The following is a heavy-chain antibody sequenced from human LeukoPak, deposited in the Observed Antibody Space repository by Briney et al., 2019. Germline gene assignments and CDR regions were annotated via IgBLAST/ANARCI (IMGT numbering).Heavy chain of an antibody. Sequence: SETLSLTCTVSGGSISSSSYYWGWIRQPPGKGLEWIGSIYYSGSTFYNPSLKSRVTMSVDTSKNQFSLKLTSVTAVDTAVYYCAKTDSYGYYFDYWGQGTLLTVSS. CDR1: GGSISSSSYY. D-gene: IGHD1-1*01. CDR3: AKTDSYGYYFDY. J-gene: IGHJ4*02. CDR2: IYYSGST. V-gene: IGHV4-39*07.